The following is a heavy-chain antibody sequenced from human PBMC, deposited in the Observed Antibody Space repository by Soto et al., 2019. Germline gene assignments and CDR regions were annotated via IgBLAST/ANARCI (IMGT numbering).Heavy chain of an antibody. J-gene: IGHJ5*02. V-gene: IGHV1-46*01. Sequence: ASVKVSCKASGYTFTSCYMHWVRQAPGQGLEWMGIINPSGGSTSYAQKFQGRVTMTRDTSTSTAYMELRSLRSDDTAVYYCARGIDFWSGWWDPWGQGTLVTVSS. D-gene: IGHD3-3*01. CDR1: GYTFTSCY. CDR2: INPSGGST. CDR3: ARGIDFWSGWWDP.